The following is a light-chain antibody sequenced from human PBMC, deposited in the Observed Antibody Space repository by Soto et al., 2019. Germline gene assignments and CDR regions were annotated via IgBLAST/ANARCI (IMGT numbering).Light chain of an antibody. Sequence: EIVLTRSPGTLSLSPGERATLSCTASQSVSSSYLAWYQQKPGQAPRLLIYGASSRATGIPDRFSGSGSGTDFTLTISRLEPEDFAVYYCQQYGSSPPVYTFGQGTKLEIK. J-gene: IGKJ2*01. CDR1: QSVSSSY. CDR3: QQYGSSPPVYT. CDR2: GAS. V-gene: IGKV3-20*01.